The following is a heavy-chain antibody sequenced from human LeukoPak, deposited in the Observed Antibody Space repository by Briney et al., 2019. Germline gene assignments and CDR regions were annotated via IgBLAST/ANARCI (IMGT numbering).Heavy chain of an antibody. V-gene: IGHV3-30*18. D-gene: IGHD3-10*01. CDR3: AKDSPSGFDY. Sequence: PGRSLRLFCAASGFTFSHYGMHWVRQAPGKGLEWVAVISNDGSYKDYVNSVKGRFTISRDNSKNTLYLQMNSLTIEDTAVYYCAKDSPSGFDYWGQGILVTVSS. J-gene: IGHJ4*02. CDR1: GFTFSHYG. CDR2: ISNDGSYK.